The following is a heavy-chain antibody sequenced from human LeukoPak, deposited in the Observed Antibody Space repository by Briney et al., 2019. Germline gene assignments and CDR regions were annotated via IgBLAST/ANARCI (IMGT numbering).Heavy chain of an antibody. CDR1: GYTFTSYY. CDR3: AREYCSGGSCYGLDY. Sequence: ASVKVSCKASGYTFTSYYMHWVRQAPGQGLEWMGIINPSGGSTSYAQKFQGRVTMTRDTSTSTVYMELSSLRSEDTAVYYCAREYCSGGSCYGLDYWGEVTLVTVSS. V-gene: IGHV1-46*01. CDR2: INPSGGST. J-gene: IGHJ4*02. D-gene: IGHD2-15*01.